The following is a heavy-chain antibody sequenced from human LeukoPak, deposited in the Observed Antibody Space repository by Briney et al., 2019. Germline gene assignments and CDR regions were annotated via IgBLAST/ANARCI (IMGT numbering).Heavy chain of an antibody. D-gene: IGHD1-26*01. J-gene: IGHJ4*02. Sequence: PGGSLRLSCAASGFTFSNCNMNWVRQAPGKGLEWVSYISGGSSTIYYADSVKGRFTISRDNAKNSLYLQMNSLRAEDTAVYFCARSGSYYLDYWGQGTLVTVSS. CDR3: ARSGSYYLDY. CDR2: ISGGSSTI. CDR1: GFTFSNCN. V-gene: IGHV3-48*04.